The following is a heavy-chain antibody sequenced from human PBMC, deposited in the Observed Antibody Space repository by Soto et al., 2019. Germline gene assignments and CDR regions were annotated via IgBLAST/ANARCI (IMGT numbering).Heavy chain of an antibody. D-gene: IGHD2-15*01. CDR3: ARVLTYCSGGSCYLTAYYFDY. CDR2: INAGNGNT. CDR1: GYTFTSYA. V-gene: IGHV1-3*01. J-gene: IGHJ4*02. Sequence: ASVKVSCTASGYTFTSYAMHWVRQAPGQRLEWMGWINAGNGNTKYSQKFQGRVTITRDTSASTAYMELSSLRSEDTAVYYCARVLTYCSGGSCYLTAYYFDYWGQGTLVTVSS.